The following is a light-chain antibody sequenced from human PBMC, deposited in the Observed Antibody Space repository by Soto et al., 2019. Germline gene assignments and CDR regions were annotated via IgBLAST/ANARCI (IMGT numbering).Light chain of an antibody. CDR1: SSNIGAGYD. V-gene: IGLV1-40*01. Sequence: QPVLTQPPSVCGAPEHRVTISCTRSSSNIGAGYDVHWYQQLPGTAPKLLIYGNSNRPSGVPDRFSGSKSGTSASLAITGLQAEDEADYYCQSYDSSLSAHVVFGGGTKLTVL. CDR3: QSYDSSLSAHVV. J-gene: IGLJ2*01. CDR2: GNS.